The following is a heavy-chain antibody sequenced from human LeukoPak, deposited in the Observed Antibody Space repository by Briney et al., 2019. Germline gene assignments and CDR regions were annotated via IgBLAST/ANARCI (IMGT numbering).Heavy chain of an antibody. CDR2: IIPIFGTA. Sequence: ASVKVSCKASGGTFTSYAISWVRQAPGQGLEWMGGIIPIFGTANYAQKFQGRVTITTDESTSTAYMELSSLRSENTAVYCCARDGPSYSSGWYRYWGQGTLVTVSS. D-gene: IGHD6-19*01. J-gene: IGHJ4*02. V-gene: IGHV1-69*05. CDR1: GGTFTSYA. CDR3: ARDGPSYSSGWYRY.